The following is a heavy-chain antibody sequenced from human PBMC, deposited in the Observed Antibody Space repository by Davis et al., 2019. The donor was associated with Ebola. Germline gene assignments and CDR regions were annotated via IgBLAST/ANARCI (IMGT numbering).Heavy chain of an antibody. V-gene: IGHV1-69*13. CDR3: ARDVGRCSGGSCYRYYYYYGMDV. J-gene: IGHJ6*02. CDR1: GGTFSSYA. Sequence: SVKVSCKASGGTFSSYAISWVRQAPGQGLEWMGGIIPIFGTANYAQKFQGRVTITADESTSTDYMELSSLRSEDTAVYYCARDVGRCSGGSCYRYYYYYGMDVWGQGTTVTVSS. D-gene: IGHD2-15*01. CDR2: IIPIFGTA.